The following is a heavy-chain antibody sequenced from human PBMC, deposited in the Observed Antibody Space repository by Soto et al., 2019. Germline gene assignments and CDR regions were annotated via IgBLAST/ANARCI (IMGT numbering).Heavy chain of an antibody. CDR2: INPNSGGT. V-gene: IGHV1-2*04. CDR1: GYTFTGYY. CDR3: ARGEYSSSSAGNYYYYYGMDV. J-gene: IGHJ6*02. Sequence: ASVKVSCKASGYTFTGYYMHWVRQAPGQGLEWMGWINPNSGGTNYAQKFQGWVTMTRDTSISTAYMELSRLRSDDTAVYYCARGEYSSSSAGNYYYYYGMDVWGQGTTVTVSS. D-gene: IGHD6-6*01.